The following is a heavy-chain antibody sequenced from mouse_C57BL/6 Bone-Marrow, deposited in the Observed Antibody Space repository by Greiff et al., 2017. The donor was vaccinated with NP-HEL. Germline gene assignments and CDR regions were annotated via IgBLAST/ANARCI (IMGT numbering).Heavy chain of an antibody. J-gene: IGHJ3*01. Sequence: DVKLVESGGGLVQPGGSLKLSCAASGFTFSDYGMAWVRQAPRKGPEWVAFISNLAYSIYYADTVTGRFTISRENAKNTLYLEMSSLRSEDTAMYYCARSYYGSSSWFAYWGQGTLVTVSA. CDR1: GFTFSDYG. D-gene: IGHD1-1*01. CDR2: ISNLAYSI. CDR3: ARSYYGSSSWFAY. V-gene: IGHV5-15*01.